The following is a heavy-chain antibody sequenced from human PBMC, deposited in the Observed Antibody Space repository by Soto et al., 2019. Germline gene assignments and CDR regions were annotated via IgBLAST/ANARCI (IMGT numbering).Heavy chain of an antibody. V-gene: IGHV4-34*01. D-gene: IGHD3-10*01. CDR2: INHSGST. Sequence: SETLSLTCAVYGGSFSGYYWSWIRQPPGKGLEWIGEINHSGSTNYNPSLKSRVTISVDTSKNQFSLKLSSVTAADTAVYYCARGYYYGSGSYYNVGYYYYGMDVWGQGTTVTVSS. J-gene: IGHJ6*02. CDR3: ARGYYYGSGSYYNVGYYYYGMDV. CDR1: GGSFSGYY.